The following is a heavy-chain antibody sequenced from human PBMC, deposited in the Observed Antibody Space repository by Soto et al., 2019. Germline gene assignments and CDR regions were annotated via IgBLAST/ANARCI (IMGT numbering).Heavy chain of an antibody. Sequence: ESGGGLVKPGGSLRLSCAASGFTFSSYSMNWVRQAPGKGLEWVSSISSSSSYIYYADSVKGRFTISRDNAKNSLYLQMNSLRAEDTAVYYCARDVDIVVVPAATYYYYGMDVWGQGTTVTVSS. CDR1: GFTFSSYS. J-gene: IGHJ6*02. CDR3: ARDVDIVVVPAATYYYYGMDV. V-gene: IGHV3-21*01. D-gene: IGHD2-2*01. CDR2: ISSSSSYI.